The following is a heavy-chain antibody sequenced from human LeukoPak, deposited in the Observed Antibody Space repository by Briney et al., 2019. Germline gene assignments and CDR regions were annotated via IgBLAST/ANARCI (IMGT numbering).Heavy chain of an antibody. V-gene: IGHV1-69*05. CDR3: AGALFHYDSSGYDMGAYDI. CDR2: TTPIFGSA. D-gene: IGHD3-22*01. J-gene: IGHJ3*02. Sequence: GASVKVACKASGGTFSNYALSWVRQAPGRGLEWMGGTTPIFGSAEYVQNFQGRVTVTTDESTSTAYMEMSSLRSDDTAVYYCAGALFHYDSSGYDMGAYDIWGQGTMVTVSS. CDR1: GGTFSNYA.